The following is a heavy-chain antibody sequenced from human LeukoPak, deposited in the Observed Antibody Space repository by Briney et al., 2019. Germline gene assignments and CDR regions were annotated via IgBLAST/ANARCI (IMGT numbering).Heavy chain of an antibody. Sequence: SETLSLTCTVSGGSISSGSYYWSWIRQPAGKGLEWVGRIYTSGSTNYNPSLKSRVTISVDTSKNQFSLKLSSVTAADTAVYYCVRERLWFGEFNDDYWGQGTLVTVSS. CDR3: VRERLWFGEFNDDY. D-gene: IGHD3-10*01. CDR2: IYTSGST. J-gene: IGHJ4*02. V-gene: IGHV4-61*02. CDR1: GGSISSGSYY.